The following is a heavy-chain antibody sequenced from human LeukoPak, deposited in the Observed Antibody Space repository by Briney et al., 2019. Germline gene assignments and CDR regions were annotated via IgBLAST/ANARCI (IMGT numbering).Heavy chain of an antibody. V-gene: IGHV3-23*01. J-gene: IGHJ4*02. CDR1: GFTFSSYA. CDR3: ALLTTVTADYFDY. D-gene: IGHD4-17*01. Sequence: GGSLRLSCAASGFTFSSYAMSWVRQAPGKGLEWVSAISGSGGSKYYADSVKGRFTISRDNSKNTLYLQMNSLRAEDTAVYYCALLTTVTADYFDYWGQGTLVTVSS. CDR2: ISGSGGSK.